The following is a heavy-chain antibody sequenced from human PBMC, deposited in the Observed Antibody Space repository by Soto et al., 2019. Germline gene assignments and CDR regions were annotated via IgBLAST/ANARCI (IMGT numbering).Heavy chain of an antibody. V-gene: IGHV1-2*04. J-gene: IGHJ6*02. CDR2: INPNSGGT. CDR1: GYTFTGYY. D-gene: IGHD1-26*01. CDR3: AGVTGGSYLTIGNYYYYGMDV. Sequence: ASVKVSCKASGYTFTGYYMHWVRQAPGQGLEWMGWINPNSGGTNYAQKFQGWVTMTRDTSISTAYMELSRLRSDDTAVYYCAGVTGGSYLTIGNYYYYGMDVWGQGTTVTVSS.